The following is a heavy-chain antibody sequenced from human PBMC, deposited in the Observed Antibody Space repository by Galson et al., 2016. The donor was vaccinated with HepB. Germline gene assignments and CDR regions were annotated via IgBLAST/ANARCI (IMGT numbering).Heavy chain of an antibody. CDR1: GFTFSSYA. Sequence: SLRLSCAASGFTFSSYAMSWVRQAPGKGLEWVSFISGSGASTHYAESVKGRFTISRDNSRNTLYLQMNSLRVGDTAVYYCAKAKLVVGSAYEYWGQGTLVTVSS. D-gene: IGHD2-21*01. V-gene: IGHV3-23*01. J-gene: IGHJ4*02. CDR3: AKAKLVVGSAYEY. CDR2: ISGSGAST.